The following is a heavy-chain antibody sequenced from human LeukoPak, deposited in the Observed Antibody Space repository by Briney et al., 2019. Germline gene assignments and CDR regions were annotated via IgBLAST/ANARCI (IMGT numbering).Heavy chain of an antibody. J-gene: IGHJ4*02. CDR2: IIPILGIA. D-gene: IGHD5-24*01. V-gene: IGHV1-69*04. CDR1: GYTFTGYY. CDR3: AREDGYAEY. Sequence: SVKVPCKASGYTFTGYYMHWVRQAPGQGLEWMGRIIPILGIANYAQKFQGRVTITADKSTSTAYMELSSLRSEDTAVYYCAREDGYAEYWGQGTLVTVSS.